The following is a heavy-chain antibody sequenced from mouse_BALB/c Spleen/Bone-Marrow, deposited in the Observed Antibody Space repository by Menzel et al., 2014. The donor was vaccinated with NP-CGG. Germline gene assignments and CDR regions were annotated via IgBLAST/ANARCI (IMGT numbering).Heavy chain of an antibody. CDR1: GFDFSRYW. CDR3: VRLGYYGSFAY. V-gene: IGHV4-1*02. CDR2: INPDSNTI. D-gene: IGHD1-2*01. Sequence: EVQLQEGGGGVFQRGGSQKLARAASGFDFSRYWMSWVRQAPGKGLEWIGEINPDSNTINYTPSLKDKFIISRDNAKNTLSLQVSKVRSEDTALYYCVRLGYYGSFAYWGQGTLVTVSA. J-gene: IGHJ3*01.